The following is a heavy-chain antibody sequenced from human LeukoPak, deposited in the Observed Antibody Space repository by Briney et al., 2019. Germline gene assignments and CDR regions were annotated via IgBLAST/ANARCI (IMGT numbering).Heavy chain of an antibody. D-gene: IGHD4-23*01. Sequence: SETLSLTCTVSGGSISSGGYHWSWIRQHPGKGLEWIGYIYYSGSTYYNPSLKSRVTISVDTSKNQFSLKLSSVTAADTAVYYCARVTVVTGGAFDIWGQGTMVTVSS. CDR2: IYYSGST. J-gene: IGHJ3*02. CDR3: ARVTVVTGGAFDI. CDR1: GGSISSGGYH. V-gene: IGHV4-31*03.